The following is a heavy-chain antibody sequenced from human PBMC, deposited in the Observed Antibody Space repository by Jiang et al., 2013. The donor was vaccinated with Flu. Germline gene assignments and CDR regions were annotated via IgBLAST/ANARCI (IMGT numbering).Heavy chain of an antibody. CDR2: ISGSGGST. Sequence: VQLLESGGGLVQPGGSQRLSCAASGITFSNYAMSWVRQAPGKGLEWISSISGSGGSTYYADSVKGRFTISRDNSKNTLYLQMNSLRDEDTAKYYCAKGVVAIAIQGSPLIDYWGQGALVTVSS. CDR3: AKGVVAIAIQGSPLIDY. CDR1: GITFSNYA. D-gene: IGHD2-21*01. V-gene: IGHV3-23*01. J-gene: IGHJ4*02.